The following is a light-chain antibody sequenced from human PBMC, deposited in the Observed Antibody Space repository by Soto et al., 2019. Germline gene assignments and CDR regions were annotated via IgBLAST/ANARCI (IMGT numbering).Light chain of an antibody. CDR3: QQYYSYPYT. Sequence: AIRMTQSPSSFSASTGDRVTITCRASQGISSYLAWYQQKPGKAPKLLIYASSTLQGGCPSRFSGSGSGTDRTRTISCLQSEDFANYYCQQYYSYPYTFGQGTKLEIK. CDR1: QGISSY. V-gene: IGKV1-8*01. CDR2: ASS. J-gene: IGKJ2*01.